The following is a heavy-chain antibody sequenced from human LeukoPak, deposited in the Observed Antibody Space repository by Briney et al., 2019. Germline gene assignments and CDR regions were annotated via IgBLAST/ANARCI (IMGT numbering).Heavy chain of an antibody. D-gene: IGHD3-9*01. CDR2: IGSSGSMI. CDR1: GFSFSSYN. Sequence: GGSLRLSCAASGFSFSSYNLNWVRQAPGKGLEWVSYIGSSGSMIYYAASVKGRFTISRDNAKNSLYLQMNSLRAEDTAVYYCARENDILTGYPNNWFDPWGQGTLVTVSS. J-gene: IGHJ5*02. V-gene: IGHV3-48*03. CDR3: ARENDILTGYPNNWFDP.